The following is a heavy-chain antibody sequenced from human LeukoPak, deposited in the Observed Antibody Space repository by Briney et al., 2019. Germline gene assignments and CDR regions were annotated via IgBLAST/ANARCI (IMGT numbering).Heavy chain of an antibody. CDR3: AKDNRRHYTSGPNPDSLH. V-gene: IGHV3-9*01. Sequence: SLRLSCAGSRFIFNNYAVHWVRHPPGKGLEWVSGISWNSGSIDYADSVKGRFTISRDNAKNSLYLQMNSLRVEDTAFYYCAKDNRRHYTSGPNPDSLHWGQGALVTASS. D-gene: IGHD6-19*01. CDR1: RFIFNNYA. CDR2: ISWNSGSI. J-gene: IGHJ4*02.